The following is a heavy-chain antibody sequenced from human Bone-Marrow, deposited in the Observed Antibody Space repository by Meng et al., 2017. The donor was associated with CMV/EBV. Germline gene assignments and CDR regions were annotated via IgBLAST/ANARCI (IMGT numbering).Heavy chain of an antibody. J-gene: IGHJ6*02. CDR1: GGTFSSYA. CDR2: IIPIFGTA. Sequence: SVKVSCKASGGTFSSYAISWVRQAPGQGLEWMGGIIPIFGTANYAQKFQDRVTITTDESTSTAYMELSSLRSEDTAVYYCASSPRAAAVTYYGMDVWGQGTTVTVSS. V-gene: IGHV1-69*05. CDR3: ASSPRAAAVTYYGMDV. D-gene: IGHD6-13*01.